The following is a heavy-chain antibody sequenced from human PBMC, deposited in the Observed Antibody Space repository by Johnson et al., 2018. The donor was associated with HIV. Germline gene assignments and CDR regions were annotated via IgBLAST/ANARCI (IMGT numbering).Heavy chain of an antibody. J-gene: IGHJ3*02. V-gene: IGHV3-9*01. CDR3: ATYSSSWYKGGYAFDI. CDR2: ISWNSGSI. Sequence: VQLVESGGGVVQPGRSLRLSCAASGFTFDDYAMHWVRQAPGKGLEWVSGISWNSGSIGYADSVKGRFTISRDNAKNSLYLQMNSLRAEDTAVYYCATYSSSWYKGGYAFDIWGQGTMVTVSS. CDR1: GFTFDDYA. D-gene: IGHD6-13*01.